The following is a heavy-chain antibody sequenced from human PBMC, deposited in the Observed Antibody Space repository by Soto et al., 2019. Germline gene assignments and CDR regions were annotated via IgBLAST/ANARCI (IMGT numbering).Heavy chain of an antibody. Sequence: ALVKVSCKVSGYTLTELSMHSVRQAPGKGLEWMGGFDPEDGETIYAQKFQGRVTMTEDTSTDTAYMELSSLRSEDTAVYYCATEGDLGAGPFDYWGQGTLVTVSS. CDR3: ATEGDLGAGPFDY. CDR2: FDPEDGET. CDR1: GYTLTELS. V-gene: IGHV1-24*01. D-gene: IGHD3-16*01. J-gene: IGHJ4*02.